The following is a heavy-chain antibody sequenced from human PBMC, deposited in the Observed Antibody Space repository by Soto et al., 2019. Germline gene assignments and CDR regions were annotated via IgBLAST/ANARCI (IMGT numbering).Heavy chain of an antibody. D-gene: IGHD3-22*01. V-gene: IGHV3-30*18. CDR1: GFPFSSYG. CDR2: ISYDGSNK. Sequence: GGSLRLSCAASGFPFSSYGMHLVRQSPGKGLEWVAFISYDGSNKYYADSVKGRFTISRDNSKNTLYLQMNSLRAEDTAVYYCAKDLEPHYYDSSGAPGFQHWGQGHXVPVPS. J-gene: IGHJ1*01. CDR3: AKDLEPHYYDSSGAPGFQH.